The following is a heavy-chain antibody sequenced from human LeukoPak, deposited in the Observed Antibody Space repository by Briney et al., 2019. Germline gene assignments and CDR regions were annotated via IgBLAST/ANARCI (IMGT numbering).Heavy chain of an antibody. V-gene: IGHV3-64*01. J-gene: IGHJ4*02. D-gene: IGHD3-9*01. Sequence: GGSLRLSCAAPGFPFSSYAMHWVRQAPGKGLEYVSAISSNGGSTYYANSLKGRFTISRDNSKNTLYLQMGSLRAEDMAVYYCARGSRYFDWLSGFDYWGQGTLVTVSS. CDR2: ISSNGGST. CDR3: ARGSRYFDWLSGFDY. CDR1: GFPFSSYA.